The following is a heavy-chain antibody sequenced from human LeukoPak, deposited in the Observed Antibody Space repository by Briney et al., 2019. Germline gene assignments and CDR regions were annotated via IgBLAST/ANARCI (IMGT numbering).Heavy chain of an antibody. CDR2: ISYDGSNK. CDR1: GFTFSSYG. Sequence: GSLRLSCAASGFTFSSYGMHWVRQAPGKGLEWVAVISYDGSNKYYADSVKGRFTISRDNSKNTLYLQMNSLRAEDTAVYYCAKVLGYCGGDCYTDAFDIWGQGTMVTVSS. CDR3: AKVLGYCGGDCYTDAFDI. V-gene: IGHV3-30*18. J-gene: IGHJ3*02. D-gene: IGHD2-21*02.